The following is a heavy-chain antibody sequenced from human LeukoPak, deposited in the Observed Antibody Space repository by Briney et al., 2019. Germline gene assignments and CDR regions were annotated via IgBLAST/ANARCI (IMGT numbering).Heavy chain of an antibody. V-gene: IGHV1-2*02. CDR2: INPNSGAT. Sequence: ASVKVSCKASGYTFTAYFIHWVRQAPGQGLEWMGWINPNSGATHYEWNFQGRVTMPRDTSISTAYMELSSLRSDDTAVYYCTRPPTITTWRIFDFWGQGTLVTVSS. D-gene: IGHD4-11*01. CDR3: TRPPTITTWRIFDF. CDR1: GYTFTAYF. J-gene: IGHJ4*02.